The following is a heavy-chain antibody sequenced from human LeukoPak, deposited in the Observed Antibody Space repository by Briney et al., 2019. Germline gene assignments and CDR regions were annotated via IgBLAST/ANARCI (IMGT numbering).Heavy chain of an antibody. D-gene: IGHD3-22*01. CDR2: IYHSGST. Sequence: PSETLSLTCTVSGYSISSGYYWGWIRPPPGKGLEWIGSIYHSGSTYYNPSLKSRVTISVDTSKNQFSLKLSSVTAADTAVYYCARDYYYDSSGYFDYWGQGTLVTVSS. J-gene: IGHJ4*02. CDR1: GYSISSGYY. CDR3: ARDYYYDSSGYFDY. V-gene: IGHV4-38-2*02.